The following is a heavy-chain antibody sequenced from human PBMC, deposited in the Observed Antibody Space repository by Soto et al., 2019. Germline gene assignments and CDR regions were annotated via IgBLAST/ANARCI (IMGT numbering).Heavy chain of an antibody. CDR1: GGSISGYH. V-gene: IGHV4-59*08. CDR3: ARHSTSWSNFDY. J-gene: IGHJ4*02. Sequence: QVQLQESGPGLVKPSETLSLTCTVSGGSISGYHWNWIRQPPGKGLEWIGYIHYSGSTNYNPSLKSRVTISVDTSKHQFSLKVSSVTDADTAVYYCARHSTSWSNFDYWGQGTLVTVSS. CDR2: IHYSGST. D-gene: IGHD6-13*01.